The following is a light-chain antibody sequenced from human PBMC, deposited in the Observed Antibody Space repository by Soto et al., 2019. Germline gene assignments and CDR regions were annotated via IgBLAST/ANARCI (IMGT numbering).Light chain of an antibody. Sequence: QSVLTQPPSVSGAPGQRVTISCTGNSSNIGAGYDVHWYQQLPGTAPKLLIYGNDNRPSGVPDRFSGSNSGTSGSLAITGLQAEDEADYYCQSYDSRLSGAVFGGGTQLPVL. CDR3: QSYDSRLSGAV. J-gene: IGLJ3*02. CDR1: SSNIGAGYD. V-gene: IGLV1-40*01. CDR2: GND.